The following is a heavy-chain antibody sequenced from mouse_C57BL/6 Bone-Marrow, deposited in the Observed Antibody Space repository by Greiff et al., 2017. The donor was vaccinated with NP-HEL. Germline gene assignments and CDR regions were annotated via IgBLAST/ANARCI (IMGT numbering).Heavy chain of an antibody. J-gene: IGHJ4*01. Sequence: EVQLVESGGGLVKPGGSLKLSCAASGFTFSSYAMSWVRQTPEKRLEWVATISDGGSYTYYPDNVQGRFTISRDNAKNNLYLQMSHLKSEDTAMYYCAANWDGVYAMDYWGQGTSVTVSS. CDR3: AANWDGVYAMDY. CDR1: GFTFSSYA. V-gene: IGHV5-4*01. CDR2: ISDGGSYT. D-gene: IGHD4-1*01.